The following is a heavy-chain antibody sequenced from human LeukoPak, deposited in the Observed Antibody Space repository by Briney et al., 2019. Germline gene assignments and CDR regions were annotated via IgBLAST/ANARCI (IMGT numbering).Heavy chain of an antibody. CDR3: AGFHYDFWSGYPLFDY. Sequence: GESLKISCKASGYTFNNYWIGWVRQVPGRGLEWMGMRYPDGSASTYHPSFEGRVTISADQSVTTAYLEWSSLKASDTAMYYCAGFHYDFWSGYPLFDYWGQGTLVTVSS. CDR1: GYTFNNYW. V-gene: IGHV5-51*01. CDR2: RYPDGSAS. J-gene: IGHJ4*02. D-gene: IGHD3-3*01.